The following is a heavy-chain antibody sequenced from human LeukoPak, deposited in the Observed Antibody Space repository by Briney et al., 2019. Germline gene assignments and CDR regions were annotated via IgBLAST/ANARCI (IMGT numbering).Heavy chain of an antibody. J-gene: IGHJ4*02. CDR2: INWNGGST. CDR1: GFNFDDYG. D-gene: IGHD3-22*01. V-gene: IGHV3-20*04. Sequence: GGSLRLSCAASGFNFDDYGMSWVRQAPGKGLEWVSGINWNGGSTGYADSVKGRFTISRDNAKNSLYLQMNSLRAEDTALYYCARATHYYESSGYDYWGQGTLVTVSS. CDR3: ARATHYYESSGYDY.